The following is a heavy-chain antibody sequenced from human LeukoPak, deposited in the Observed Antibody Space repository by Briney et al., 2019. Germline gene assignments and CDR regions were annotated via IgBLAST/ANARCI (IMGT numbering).Heavy chain of an antibody. CDR1: GYTFTSYG. D-gene: IGHD4-17*01. V-gene: IGHV1-18*01. CDR3: ARDLVSLVYGDYVHAFDI. Sequence: GASVKVSCKASGYTFTSYGISWVRQAPGQGLEWMGWISAYNGNTNYAQKLQDRVTMTTDTSTSTAYMELRSLRSDDTAVYYCARDLVSLVYGDYVHAFDIWGQGTMVTVSS. CDR2: ISAYNGNT. J-gene: IGHJ3*02.